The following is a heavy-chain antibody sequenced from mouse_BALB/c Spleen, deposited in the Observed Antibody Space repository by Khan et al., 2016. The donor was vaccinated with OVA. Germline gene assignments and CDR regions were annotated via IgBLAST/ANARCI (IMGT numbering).Heavy chain of an antibody. CDR3: AGYGAYSRSDGWFAY. V-gene: IGHV1-4*01. J-gene: IGHJ3*01. CDR2: INPSNGYT. D-gene: IGHD2-5*01. CDR1: GYTFTSYT. Sequence: VQLQQSGAELARPGASVKMSCKASGYTFTSYTIHWIKLRPGQGLEWIGYINPSNGYTNYNQQFKDKATLTAGTSSTTAYMHLSSLTSDDSAVFNVAGYGAYSRSDGWFAYWGQGTLVTVSA.